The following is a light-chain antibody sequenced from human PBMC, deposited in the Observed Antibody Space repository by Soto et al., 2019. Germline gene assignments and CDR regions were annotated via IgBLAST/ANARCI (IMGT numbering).Light chain of an antibody. CDR1: DSNIAASYD. Sequence: QSVLTQPPSISGAPGQRVTITCTGSDSNIAASYDVNWYQHLPGAAPNLLIYETDNRPSGVPDRFSASRSGASASLAIDKLQKGDEGDYYCQSYGSGLSVVFGGGTKLTVL. CDR2: ETD. J-gene: IGLJ2*01. CDR3: QSYGSGLSVV. V-gene: IGLV1-40*01.